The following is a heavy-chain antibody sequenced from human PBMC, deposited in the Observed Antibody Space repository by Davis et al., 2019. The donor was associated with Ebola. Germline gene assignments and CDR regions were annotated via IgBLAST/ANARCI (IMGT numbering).Heavy chain of an antibody. CDR1: GISLNNAW. CDR3: TTDRGVAIRPLFDY. J-gene: IGHJ4*02. V-gene: IGHV3-15*01. D-gene: IGHD6-6*01. CDR2: MKSKEKGGTT. Sequence: PGGSLRLSCAVSGISLNNAWLGWVRQAPGKGLEWVGRMKSKEKGGTTDYAAPVKGRFSMSRDDSQNTVSLYMSSLKTEDTAVYYCTTDRGVAIRPLFDYWGQGTLVTVSS.